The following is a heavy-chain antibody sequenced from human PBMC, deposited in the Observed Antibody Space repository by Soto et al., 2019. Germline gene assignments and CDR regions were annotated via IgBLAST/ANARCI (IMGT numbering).Heavy chain of an antibody. J-gene: IGHJ4*02. D-gene: IGHD6-6*01. V-gene: IGHV3-23*01. CDR2: ISGSGGNS. Sequence: EVQLLESGGGLVQPGESLRLSCAASGFPFSSYAMSWVRQAPGKGLEWVSAISGSGGNSYYADSVKGRFTISRDNSKNTLYQPMNSLRAGDTPSYYCAKEGPERSSSSSSLYFFASGGRGTLVTVPS. CDR3: AKEGPERSSSSSSLYFFAS. CDR1: GFPFSSYA.